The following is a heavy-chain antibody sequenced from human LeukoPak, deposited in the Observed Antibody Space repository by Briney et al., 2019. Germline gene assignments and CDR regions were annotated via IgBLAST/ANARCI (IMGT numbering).Heavy chain of an antibody. CDR2: IYLSGST. Sequence: PSETLSLTCAVSGYSISSGYYWGWIRQPPGKGLEWIGSIYLSGSTYYNPSLKSRVTISVDTSKNQFSLKLSSVTAADTAVYYCARGDDSSGYYFVIDYWGQGTLVTVSS. CDR3: ARGDDSSGYYFVIDY. CDR1: GYSISSGYY. J-gene: IGHJ4*02. V-gene: IGHV4-38-2*01. D-gene: IGHD3-22*01.